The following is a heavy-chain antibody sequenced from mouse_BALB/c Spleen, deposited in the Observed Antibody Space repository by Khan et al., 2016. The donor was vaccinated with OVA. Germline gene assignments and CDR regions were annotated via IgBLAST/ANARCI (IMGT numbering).Heavy chain of an antibody. CDR1: GFTINSYY. D-gene: IGHD2-1*01. V-gene: IGHV14-3*02. Sequence: VQLQQSGAELVKPGASVKLSCTPSGFTINSYYMNWVKQRPEQGLEWIGRIDPANGNTKYDPKFQGKATITVDTSSNTAYLQLSSLTSEDSAFYYCALIDDCNCFYFDYWGQGTTLTVSS. CDR2: IDPANGNT. CDR3: ALIDDCNCFYFDY. J-gene: IGHJ2*01.